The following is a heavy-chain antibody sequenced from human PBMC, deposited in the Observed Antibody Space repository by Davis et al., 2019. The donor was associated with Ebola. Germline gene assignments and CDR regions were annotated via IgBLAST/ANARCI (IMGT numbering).Heavy chain of an antibody. D-gene: IGHD6-6*01. Sequence: GESLKISCAASGFTFSSYSMNWFRHAPAKGLEWVSSVSRRSSYIYYADSVKGRFTISRDNAKNSLYLQMHSLRAEDTAVYYCARSSIAARPGYYYGMDVWGQGTTVTVSS. V-gene: IGHV3-21*01. CDR1: GFTFSSYS. CDR3: ARSSIAARPGYYYGMDV. CDR2: VSRRSSYI. J-gene: IGHJ6*02.